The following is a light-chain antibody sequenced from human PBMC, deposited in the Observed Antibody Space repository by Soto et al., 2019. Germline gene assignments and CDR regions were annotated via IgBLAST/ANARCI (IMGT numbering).Light chain of an antibody. CDR2: KAS. J-gene: IGKJ4*01. V-gene: IGKV1-5*03. CDR3: QQYNSYSPLT. CDR1: QSISSW. Sequence: DIHMTQRTSTLSASMGDKVTITLRASQSISSWLAWYQQRPGKHPKHLIYKASSLESRVPSRFSGSGHGTEFTLTISSLQPDDFATYCCQQYNSYSPLTFGGEPKVDIK.